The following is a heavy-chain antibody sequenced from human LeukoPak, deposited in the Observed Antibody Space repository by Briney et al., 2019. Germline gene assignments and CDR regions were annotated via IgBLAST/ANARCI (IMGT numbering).Heavy chain of an antibody. V-gene: IGHV3-74*01. CDR2: INPDGRTT. J-gene: IGHJ4*02. D-gene: IGHD6-19*01. CDR3: AKVDGTGNSVFDY. Sequence: GGSLRLSCAASGSTFNTYWMHWVRQAPGKGLVWVSRINPDGRTTNYADSVKGRFTISRDNAKNTLYLQMNSLRVDDTATYYCAKVDGTGNSVFDYWGQGTLVPVSS. CDR1: GSTFNTYW.